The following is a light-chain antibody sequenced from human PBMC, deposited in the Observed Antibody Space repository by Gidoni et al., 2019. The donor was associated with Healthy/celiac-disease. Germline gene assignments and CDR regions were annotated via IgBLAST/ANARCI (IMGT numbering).Light chain of an antibody. J-gene: IGKJ4*01. CDR1: QNVLYSSNNKSY. CDR3: QQYYSTPLT. Sequence: DIVMTQSPHPLSVSLGQRDTINHKYSQNVLYSSNNKSYFAWYQQKPGQAPKLLIYWASTRESGVPDRFSGSGSGTDFTLTISSLQAEDVAVYYCQQYYSTPLTFGGGTKVDIK. V-gene: IGKV4-1*01. CDR2: WAS.